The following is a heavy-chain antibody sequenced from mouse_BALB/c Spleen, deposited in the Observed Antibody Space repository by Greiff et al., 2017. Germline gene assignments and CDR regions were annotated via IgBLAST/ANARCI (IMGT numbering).Heavy chain of an antibody. J-gene: IGHJ2*01. CDR3: ARQGYGNPYYFDY. CDR1: GFTFSSYA. Sequence: EVKLVESGGGLVKPGGSLKLSCAASGFTFSSYAMSWVRQTPEKRLEWVATISSGGSYTYYPDSVKGRFTISRDNAKNTLYLQMSSLRSEDTAMYYCARQGYGNPYYFDYWGQGTTLTVSS. D-gene: IGHD2-10*02. CDR2: ISSGGSYT. V-gene: IGHV5-9-3*01.